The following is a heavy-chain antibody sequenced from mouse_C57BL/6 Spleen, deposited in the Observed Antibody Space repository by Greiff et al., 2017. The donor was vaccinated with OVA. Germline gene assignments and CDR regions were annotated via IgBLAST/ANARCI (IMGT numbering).Heavy chain of an antibody. J-gene: IGHJ1*03. CDR2: INYDGSST. Sequence: EVKLMESEGGLVQPGSSMKLSCTASGFTFSDYYMAWVRQVPEKGLEWVANINYDGSSTYYLDSLKSRFIISRDNAKNILYLQMCSLKSEDTATYYCARDRDYGNYGWYFDVWGTGTTVTVSS. D-gene: IGHD2-1*01. V-gene: IGHV5-16*01. CDR3: ARDRDYGNYGWYFDV. CDR1: GFTFSDYY.